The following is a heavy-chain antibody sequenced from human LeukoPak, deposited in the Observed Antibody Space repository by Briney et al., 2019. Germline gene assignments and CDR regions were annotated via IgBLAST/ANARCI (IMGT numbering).Heavy chain of an antibody. J-gene: IGHJ6*03. D-gene: IGHD3-3*01. CDR3: ATYDFWSGYPRVYMDV. CDR2: IRYDGSNK. Sequence: GGSLRLSCAASGFTFSNAWMSWVRQAPGKGLEWVAFIRYDGSNKYYADSVKGRFTISRDNSKNTLYLQMNSLRAEDTAVYYCATYDFWSGYPRVYMDVWGKGTTVTVSS. CDR1: GFTFSNAW. V-gene: IGHV3-30*02.